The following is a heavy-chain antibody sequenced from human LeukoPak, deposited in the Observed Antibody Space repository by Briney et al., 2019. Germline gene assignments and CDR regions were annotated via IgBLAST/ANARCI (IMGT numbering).Heavy chain of an antibody. D-gene: IGHD6-19*01. J-gene: IGHJ4*02. CDR3: LTDIRSGWRNY. CDR2: FDPEDGEA. Sequence: GASVKVSCKVSGYSLTEVSTHWVRQAPGKGLEWMGGFDPEDGEAIYAQKVQGRLTMTEDTSIDTAFMELRSLKSEDKAIYYCLTDIRSGWRNYWGQGTLITVSS. V-gene: IGHV1-24*01. CDR1: GYSLTEVS.